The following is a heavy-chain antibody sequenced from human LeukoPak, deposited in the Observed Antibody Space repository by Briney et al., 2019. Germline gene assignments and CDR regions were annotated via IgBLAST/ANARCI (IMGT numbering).Heavy chain of an antibody. CDR3: AREYYYDTSGYYSAYYNYGMDV. J-gene: IGHJ6*02. CDR1: GYSFNSYG. D-gene: IGHD3-22*01. CDR2: ISGYNGET. Sequence: ASVKVSCKASGYSFNSYGISWVRQAPGQGLEWMGWISGYNGETKFAQKFQGRVTITTDKSTTTASMELRSLRSDDTAVYFCAREYYYDTSGYYSAYYNYGMDVWGQGTTVTVSS. V-gene: IGHV1-18*01.